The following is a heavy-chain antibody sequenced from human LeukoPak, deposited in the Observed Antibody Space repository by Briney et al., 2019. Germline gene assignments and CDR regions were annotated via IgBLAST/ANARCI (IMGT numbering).Heavy chain of an antibody. CDR3: ARRGTYGSGSYYKEGLYYFDY. D-gene: IGHD3-10*01. Sequence: SETLSLTCTVSGGSISSSSYYWGWIRQPPGKGLEWIGSIYYSGSTYYNPSLKSRVTISVDTSKNQFSLKLSSVTAADTAVYYCARRGTYGSGSYYKEGLYYFDYWGQGTLVTVSS. CDR2: IYYSGST. CDR1: GGSISSSSYY. V-gene: IGHV4-39*01. J-gene: IGHJ4*02.